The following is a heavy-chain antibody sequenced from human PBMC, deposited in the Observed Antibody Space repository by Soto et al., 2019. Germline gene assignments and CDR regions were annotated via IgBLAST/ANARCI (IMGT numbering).Heavy chain of an antibody. CDR2: ISSSSSYI. J-gene: IGHJ4*02. D-gene: IGHD1-20*01. Sequence: EVQLVESGGGLVKPGGSLRLSCAASGFTFSSYSMNWVRQAPGKGLEWVSSISSSSSYIYYADSVKGRFTISRDNAKNSLYLQMNSLRAEDTAVYYCARDTYYNWNDDPTKGWGQGTLVTVSS. CDR3: ARDTYYNWNDDPTKG. V-gene: IGHV3-21*01. CDR1: GFTFSSYS.